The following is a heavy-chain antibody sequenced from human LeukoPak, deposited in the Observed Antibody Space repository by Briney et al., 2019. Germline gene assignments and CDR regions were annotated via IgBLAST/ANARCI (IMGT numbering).Heavy chain of an antibody. CDR1: GYTFTSYG. CDR3: ARKLGYCSGGSCYLCDY. CDR2: ISAYNGNT. J-gene: IGHJ4*02. V-gene: IGHV1-18*01. D-gene: IGHD2-15*01. Sequence: ASVKVSCKASGYTFTSYGISWVRQAPGQGLEWMGWISAYNGNTNYAQKLQGRVTMTTDTSTSTAYMELRSLRSDDTAVYYCARKLGYCSGGSCYLCDYWGQGTLVTVSS.